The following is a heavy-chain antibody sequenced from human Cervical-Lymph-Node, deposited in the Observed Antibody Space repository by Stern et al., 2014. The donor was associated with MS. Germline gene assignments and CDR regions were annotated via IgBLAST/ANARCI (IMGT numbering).Heavy chain of an antibody. V-gene: IGHV5-51*01. CDR2: IFPGGSDI. CDR3: ARQRYFDY. Sequence: VQLVQSGPEVKRPGESLKISCQASGYTFTSYWIGWVRQMPGKGLEWIAIIFPGGSDIRYSPAFKAQVTSPAEKSSSTAYLQWNNLKASDTAIYYCARQRYFDYWGQGTLVTVSS. J-gene: IGHJ4*02. CDR1: GYTFTSYW.